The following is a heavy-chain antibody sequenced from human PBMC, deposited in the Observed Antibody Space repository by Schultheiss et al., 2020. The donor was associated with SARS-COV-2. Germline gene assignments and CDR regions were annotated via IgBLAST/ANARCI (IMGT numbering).Heavy chain of an antibody. V-gene: IGHV3-30*18. J-gene: IGHJ6*02. CDR1: GFTFSSYG. CDR2: ISYDGSNK. Sequence: GGSLRLSCAASGFTFSSYGMHWVRQAPGKGLEWVAVISYDGSNKYYADSVKGRFTISRDNSKNTLYLQMNSLRAEDTAVYYCAKDLSGYDLGGMDVWGQGTTVTVSS. D-gene: IGHD5-12*01. CDR3: AKDLSGYDLGGMDV.